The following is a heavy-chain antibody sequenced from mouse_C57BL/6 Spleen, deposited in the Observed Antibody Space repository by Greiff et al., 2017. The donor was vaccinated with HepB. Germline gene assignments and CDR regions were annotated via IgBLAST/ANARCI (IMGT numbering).Heavy chain of an antibody. D-gene: IGHD2-4*01. J-gene: IGHJ2*01. V-gene: IGHV3-6*01. CDR2: ISYDGSN. CDR1: GYSITSGYY. Sequence: EVQLQESGPGLVKPSQSLSLTCSVTGYSITSGYYWNWIRQFPGNKLEWMGYISYDGSNNYNPSLKNRISITRDTSKNQFFLKLNSVTTEDTATYYCARVDYDAGDYWGQGTTLTVSS. CDR3: ARVDYDAGDY.